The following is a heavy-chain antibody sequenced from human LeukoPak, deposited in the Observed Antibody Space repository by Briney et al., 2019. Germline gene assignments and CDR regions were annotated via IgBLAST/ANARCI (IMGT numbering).Heavy chain of an antibody. CDR2: IKQDGSEK. V-gene: IGHV3-7*01. CDR3: ARHASSSWLYYYYGMDV. Sequence: GGSLRLSCAASGFTFSSYWMSWVRQAPGKGLEWVANIKQDGSEKYYVDSVKGRFTISRDNAKNSLYLQMNSLRAEDTAVYYCARHASSSWLYYYYGMDVWGQGTTVTVSS. D-gene: IGHD6-13*01. J-gene: IGHJ6*02. CDR1: GFTFSSYW.